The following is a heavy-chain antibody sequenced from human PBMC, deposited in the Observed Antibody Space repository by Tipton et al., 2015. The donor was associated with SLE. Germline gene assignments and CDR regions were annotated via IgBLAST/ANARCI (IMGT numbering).Heavy chain of an antibody. CDR2: IYTSGST. D-gene: IGHD2-15*01. V-gene: IGHV4-4*09. J-gene: IGHJ5*02. Sequence: TLSLTCTVSGGSISSYYWSWIRQPPGKGLEWIGYIYTSGSTNYNPSLKSRVTISVDTSKNQFSLKLSSVTAADTAVYYCARRRVGNWFDPWGQGTLVTVSS. CDR3: ARRRVGNWFDP. CDR1: GGSISSYY.